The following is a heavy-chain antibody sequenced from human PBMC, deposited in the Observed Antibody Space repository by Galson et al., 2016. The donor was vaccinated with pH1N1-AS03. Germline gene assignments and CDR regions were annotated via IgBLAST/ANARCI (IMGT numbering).Heavy chain of an antibody. D-gene: IGHD6-19*01. Sequence: SLRLSCAASGFTFSSYSMDWVRQAPGKGLEWVSYISSSSSTIYYADSVKGRFTISRDNAKNSLYLQMNSLRDEDTAVYYCARELHYGWLVPGYWGQGTLVTVSS. CDR1: GFTFSSYS. CDR3: ARELHYGWLVPGY. J-gene: IGHJ4*02. V-gene: IGHV3-48*02. CDR2: ISSSSSTI.